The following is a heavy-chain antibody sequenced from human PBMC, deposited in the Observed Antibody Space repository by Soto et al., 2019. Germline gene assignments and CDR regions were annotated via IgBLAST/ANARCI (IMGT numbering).Heavy chain of an antibody. CDR3: ARGGSNYAS. D-gene: IGHD4-4*01. V-gene: IGHV3-7*01. J-gene: IGHJ5*02. CDR2: IKPDESEK. CDR1: GFTFSDSW. Sequence: GGSLRLSCTASGFTFSDSWMTWVRQAPGKGLEWVARIKPDESEKKYADSVKGRFSISRDNAKNSMYLQMDSLRGEDTAVYYCARGGSNYASWGQGTLVTVSS.